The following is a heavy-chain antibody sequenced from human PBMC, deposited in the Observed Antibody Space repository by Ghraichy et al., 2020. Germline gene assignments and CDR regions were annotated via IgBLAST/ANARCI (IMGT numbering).Heavy chain of an antibody. Sequence: GESLNISCAASGFTFSSYSMNWVRQAPGKGLEWVSSISSSSSYIYYADSVKGRFTISRDNAKNSLYLQMNSLRAEDTAVYYCARGPVYYYDSSGFAHYWGQGTLVTVSS. D-gene: IGHD3-22*01. CDR3: ARGPVYYYDSSGFAHY. J-gene: IGHJ4*02. CDR1: GFTFSSYS. V-gene: IGHV3-21*01. CDR2: ISSSSSYI.